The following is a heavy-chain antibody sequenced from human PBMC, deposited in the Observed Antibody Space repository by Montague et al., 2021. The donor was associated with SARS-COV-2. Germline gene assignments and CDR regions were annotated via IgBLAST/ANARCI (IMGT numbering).Heavy chain of an antibody. V-gene: IGHV4-39*02. Sequence: SETLSLTCTVSGGSITNNIDYWAWIRQSPGKGLEWIGSIYYTGNTYYNPSLKSRVTISVVTSKNHFTLKLSSVTAAETAVYYCARLKRYFDSSGSPSAFDFWGQGTKVTVPS. CDR3: ARLKRYFDSSGSPSAFDF. D-gene: IGHD3-22*01. CDR2: IYYTGNT. J-gene: IGHJ3*01. CDR1: GGSITNNIDY.